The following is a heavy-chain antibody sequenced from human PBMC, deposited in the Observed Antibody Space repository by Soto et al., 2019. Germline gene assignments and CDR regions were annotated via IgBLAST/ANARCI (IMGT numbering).Heavy chain of an antibody. CDR2: ISSSSSYT. J-gene: IGHJ5*02. Sequence: GGSLRLSGAACGFTFSDYDISWIRQAPGKGLEWVSYISSSSSYTNYADSVKGRFTISRDNAKNSLYLQVNSLRAEDTAVYYWARDRRGYSGQRPDGAWRKGTLLT. V-gene: IGHV3-11*06. CDR1: GFTFSDYD. CDR3: ARDRRGYSGQRPDGA. D-gene: IGHD5-12*01.